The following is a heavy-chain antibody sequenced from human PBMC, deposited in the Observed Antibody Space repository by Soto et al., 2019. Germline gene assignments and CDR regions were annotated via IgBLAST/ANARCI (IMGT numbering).Heavy chain of an antibody. Sequence: XESLRLSWKLSGNSFAGYWVTLVRQKPGKGLEWMGRIDPSDSQTYYSPSFRGHVTTSVTKSITTVFLQWSSLRASDTAMYYCARKIYDYDTGPNFQYYFDSWAQGTPVTVSS. CDR1: GNSFAGYW. J-gene: IGHJ4*02. CDR2: IDPSDSQT. D-gene: IGHD3-22*01. V-gene: IGHV5-10-1*01. CDR3: ARKIYDYDTGPNFQYYFDS.